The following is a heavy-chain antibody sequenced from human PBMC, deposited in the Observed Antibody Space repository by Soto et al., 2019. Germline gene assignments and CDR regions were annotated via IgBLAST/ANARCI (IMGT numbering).Heavy chain of an antibody. J-gene: IGHJ3*02. Sequence: PSETLSLTCTVSGGSISSYYWSWIRQPPGKGLEWIGYIYYSGSTNYNPSLKSRVTISVDTSKNQFSLKLSSVTAADTAVYYCARLLYVPGLRAFDIWGQGTMVTVS. CDR2: IYYSGST. CDR3: ARLLYVPGLRAFDI. D-gene: IGHD3-16*01. CDR1: GGSISSYY. V-gene: IGHV4-59*08.